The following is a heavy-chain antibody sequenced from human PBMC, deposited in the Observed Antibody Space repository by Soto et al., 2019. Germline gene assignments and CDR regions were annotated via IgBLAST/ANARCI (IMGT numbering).Heavy chain of an antibody. Sequence: EVQLVESGGSFVQPGGSLRLSCSASEFSFSDYWMTWVRQAPGKGLEWVANIKKDGSEKSYVDSVKGRFTISRDNAKNSLYLHMSSLRDEDTAVYYCARRAAVVGLDYWGQGALVTVSS. CDR3: ARRAAVVGLDY. CDR2: IKKDGSEK. J-gene: IGHJ4*02. V-gene: IGHV3-7*01. D-gene: IGHD6-13*01. CDR1: EFSFSDYW.